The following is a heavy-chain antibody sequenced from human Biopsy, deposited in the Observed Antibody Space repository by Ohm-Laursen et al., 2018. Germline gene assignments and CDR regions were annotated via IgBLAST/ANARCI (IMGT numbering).Heavy chain of an antibody. CDR3: ARHPTGFWFDP. CDR1: GGSVSSNVAY. Sequence: SETLSLTCIVSGGSVSSNVAYWAWIRQPPGKGLESIGSIFYSGITYYNPSLQSRVTMSVDTSKNQFSLNLTSVTAADTAVYYCARHPTGFWFDPWGRGTPVTVSS. V-gene: IGHV4-39*01. J-gene: IGHJ5*02. CDR2: IFYSGIT.